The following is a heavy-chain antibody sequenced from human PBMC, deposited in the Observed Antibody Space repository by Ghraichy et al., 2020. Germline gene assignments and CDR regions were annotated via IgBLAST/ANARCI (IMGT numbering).Heavy chain of an antibody. V-gene: IGHV4-59*08. CDR3: ARNSGWYRHDL. CDR1: GVSINSDY. J-gene: IGHJ2*01. Sequence: SETLSLTCTVSGVSINSDYWSWIRQPPGKGLEWIGYKSYSGSTNYNPSLKSRVTISVDNNRFSLKLSSVTAADTVVYYCARNSGWYRHDLWGRGTLVTVSS. CDR2: KSYSGST. D-gene: IGHD6-19*01.